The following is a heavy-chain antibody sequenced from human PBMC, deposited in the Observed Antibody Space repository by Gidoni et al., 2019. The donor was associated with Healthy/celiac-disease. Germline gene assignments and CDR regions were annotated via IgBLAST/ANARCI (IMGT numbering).Heavy chain of an antibody. V-gene: IGHV3-13*01. J-gene: IGHJ4*02. D-gene: IGHD6-6*01. Sequence: EVQLVESGGGLVQPGGSLRLSCAASGFTFSSYDMHWVRQATGKGLEWVSAIGTAGDTYYPGSVKGRFTISRENAKNSLYLQMNSLRAGDTAVYYCARGRREGQLAYFDYWGQGTLVTVSS. CDR3: ARGRREGQLAYFDY. CDR2: IGTAGDT. CDR1: GFTFSSYD.